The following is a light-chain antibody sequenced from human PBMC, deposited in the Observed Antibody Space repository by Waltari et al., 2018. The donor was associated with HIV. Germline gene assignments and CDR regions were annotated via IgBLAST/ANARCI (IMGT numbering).Light chain of an antibody. CDR1: QNVGAF. CDR3: HQYASFSGT. J-gene: IGKJ1*01. Sequence: DIRLPQSPSTLPASAGDGVAITCRAGQNVGAFLSWYQQKPGKPSKLLLFQASILEGGVPSRFSGSVSGSDFTLTINGLQSDDFATYYCHQYASFSGTFGQGTKVELK. CDR2: QAS. V-gene: IGKV1-5*03.